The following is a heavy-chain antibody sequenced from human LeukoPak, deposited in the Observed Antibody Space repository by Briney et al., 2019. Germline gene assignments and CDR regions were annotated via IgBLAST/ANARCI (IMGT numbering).Heavy chain of an antibody. CDR1: GFTFSSYG. J-gene: IGHJ4*02. CDR3: ARGRGGAYNSGY. D-gene: IGHD5-24*01. CDR2: IYSGGST. Sequence: GGSLRLSCAASGFTFSSYGMSWVRQAPGKGLEWVSVIYSGGSTHYADSVKGRFTISRDNSKNTLYLQMNSLRVEDTAIYYCARGRGGAYNSGYWGQGTLVTVSS. V-gene: IGHV3-53*01.